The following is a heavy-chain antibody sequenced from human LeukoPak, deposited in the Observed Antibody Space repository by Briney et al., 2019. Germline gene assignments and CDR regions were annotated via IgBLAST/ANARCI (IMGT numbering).Heavy chain of an antibody. CDR1: GGSISSYY. CDR2: IYYSGST. Sequence: KPSETLSLTCTVSGGSISSYYWSWIRQPPGKGLEWIGYIYYSGSTNYNPSLKSRVTISVDTSKNQFSLKLSSVTAADTAVYYCARQCFYDILTGYYRGCLDVWGQGTTVTVSS. V-gene: IGHV4-59*08. CDR3: ARQCFYDILTGYYRGCLDV. J-gene: IGHJ6*02. D-gene: IGHD3-9*01.